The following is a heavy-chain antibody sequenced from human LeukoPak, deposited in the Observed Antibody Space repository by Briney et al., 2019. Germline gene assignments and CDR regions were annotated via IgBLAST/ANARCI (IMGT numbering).Heavy chain of an antibody. D-gene: IGHD3-22*01. CDR1: GFTFSSYS. CDR2: ISSSSSYI. CDR3: ARDDSSGYSNWFDP. Sequence: PGGSLRLSRAASGFTFSSYSMNWVRQAPGKGLEWVSSISSSSSYIYYADSVKGRFTISRDNAKNSLYLQMNSLRAEDTAVYYCARDDSSGYSNWFDPWGQGTLVTVSS. J-gene: IGHJ5*02. V-gene: IGHV3-21*01.